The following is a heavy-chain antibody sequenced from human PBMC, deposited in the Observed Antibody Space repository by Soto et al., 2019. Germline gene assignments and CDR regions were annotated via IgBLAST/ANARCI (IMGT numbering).Heavy chain of an antibody. Sequence: PGGSLRLSCAASAFTFRDHDMSWIRQAPGKGLEWVSYISGGGNTVYYADSVKGRFTISRDNAKNSLYLQMNSLRAEDTALYYCATAGAGFDPWGQGTLVTVFS. CDR1: AFTFRDHD. CDR3: ATAGAGFDP. CDR2: ISGGGNTV. J-gene: IGHJ5*02. V-gene: IGHV3-11*01.